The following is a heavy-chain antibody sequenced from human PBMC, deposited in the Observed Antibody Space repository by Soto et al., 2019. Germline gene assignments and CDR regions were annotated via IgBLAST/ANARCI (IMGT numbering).Heavy chain of an antibody. CDR2: INTGNGDT. CDR3: ETDGTANADLVVITKQLKAHSGYEPVDKPYDVDV. J-gene: IGHJ6*03. V-gene: IGHV1-3*04. CDR1: GYIFTSHA. D-gene: IGHD6-25*01. Sequence: QVQLVQSGSEVKKPGASVKVSCKASGYIFTSHAIHWVRQAPGQRFEWMGWINTGNGDTKSSQKFQSNVTGSRGTSASTDYTELSGLRAEDTAEYYCETDGTANADLVVITKQLKAHSGYEPVDKPYDVDVRGKGTTVTVYS.